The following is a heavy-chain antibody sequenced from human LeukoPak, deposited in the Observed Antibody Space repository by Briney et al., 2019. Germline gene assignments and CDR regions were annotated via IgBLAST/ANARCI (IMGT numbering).Heavy chain of an antibody. V-gene: IGHV3-23*01. J-gene: IGHJ4*02. CDR2: INGSGGST. Sequence: GGSLRLSCAASGFTFSTYAMSWVRQAPGKGLEWVSDINGSGGSTYYADSVNGRFTISRDNSKNTLYLQMNSLRAEDTAIYYCAKNRGAPLWGQGTLVTVSS. D-gene: IGHD2/OR15-2a*01. CDR3: AKNRGAPL. CDR1: GFTFSTYA.